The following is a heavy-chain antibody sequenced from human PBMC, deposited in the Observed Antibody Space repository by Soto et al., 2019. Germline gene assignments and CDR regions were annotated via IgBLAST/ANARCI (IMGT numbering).Heavy chain of an antibody. CDR3: ARVKDIVVVPAAKDRNWFDP. J-gene: IGHJ5*02. D-gene: IGHD2-2*01. CDR1: GGSFSGYY. V-gene: IGHV4-34*01. Sequence: SETLSLSCAVYGGSFSGYYCSWIRPPPGKELEWIGEINHSGSTNYNPSLKSRVTISVDTSKNQFSLKLSSVTAADTAVYYCARVKDIVVVPAAKDRNWFDPWGQGTLVTVSS. CDR2: INHSGST.